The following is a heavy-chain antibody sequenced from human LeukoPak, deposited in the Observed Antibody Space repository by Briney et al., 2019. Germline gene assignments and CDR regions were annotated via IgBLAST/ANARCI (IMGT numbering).Heavy chain of an antibody. CDR3: ARRTYFDL. CDR1: GGSISNYY. V-gene: IGHV4-59*08. Sequence: SETLSLTCTVSGGSISNYYWSWVRQPPGKGLEWIGYIYYSGSTTYNPSLKSRVTISVDTSKNQFSLKLSSVSAADTAVYYCARRTYFDLWGRGTLVTVSS. CDR2: IYYSGST. J-gene: IGHJ2*01.